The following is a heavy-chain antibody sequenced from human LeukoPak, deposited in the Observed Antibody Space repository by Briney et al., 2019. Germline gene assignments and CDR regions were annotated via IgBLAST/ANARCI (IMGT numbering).Heavy chain of an antibody. Sequence: SETLSLTCAVYGGSFSGYYWSWIRQPPGKGLEWIGEINRSGSTNYNPSLKSRVTISVDTSKNQFSLKLSSVTAADTAVYYCARDLLGRDYVWGSYRLYYFDYWGQGTLVTVSS. J-gene: IGHJ4*02. V-gene: IGHV4-34*01. CDR1: GGSFSGYY. CDR2: INRSGST. D-gene: IGHD3-16*02. CDR3: ARDLLGRDYVWGSYRLYYFDY.